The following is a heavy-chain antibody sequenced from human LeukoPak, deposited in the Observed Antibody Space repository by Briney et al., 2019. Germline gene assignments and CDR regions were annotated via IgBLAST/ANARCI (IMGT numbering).Heavy chain of an antibody. CDR3: VRDFAFGFCNTTTCRYPFDS. CDR2: MSTSSSYI. CDR1: GFNFKDYT. D-gene: IGHD3-16*01. J-gene: IGHJ4*02. Sequence: GGSLRLSCAASGFNFKDYTMNWVRQAPRKGLDWVSSMSTSSSYIYYADSIKGRFTISRDDARSLLYLQMDSLRAEDTAVYYCVRDFAFGFCNTTTCRYPFDSWGQGTLVTVSS. V-gene: IGHV3-21*06.